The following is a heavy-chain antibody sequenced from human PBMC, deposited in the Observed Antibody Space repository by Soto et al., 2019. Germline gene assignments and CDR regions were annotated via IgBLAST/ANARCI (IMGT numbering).Heavy chain of an antibody. CDR2: VYYDGST. CDR1: GVSLNSGHYY. D-gene: IGHD5-12*01. CDR3: GKVLIGATRHADVDS. Sequence: QVQLQESGPGLLEPLETLSLTCSVSGVSLNSGHYYWVWVRQSPGKGLAWIASVYYDGSTYYNPSLKCQVTISIDKPRNQFSLTLKSVTAADTAVYYCGKVLIGATRHADVDSWGQGARVTVSS. V-gene: IGHV4-39*01. J-gene: IGHJ4*02.